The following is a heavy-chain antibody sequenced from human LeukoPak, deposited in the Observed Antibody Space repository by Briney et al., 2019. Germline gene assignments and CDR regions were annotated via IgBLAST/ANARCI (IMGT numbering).Heavy chain of an antibody. CDR2: ISSSGSTI. D-gene: IGHD6-13*01. J-gene: IGHJ3*02. V-gene: IGHV3-48*04. CDR3: ARDPLGSSSWSDAIDI. Sequence: GGSLRLSCAASGFTFSSYSMNWVRQAPGKGLEWVSYISSSGSTIYYADSVKGRFTISRDNANNSLYLQMSSLRAEDTAVYYCARDPLGSSSWSDAIDIWGQGTMVTVSS. CDR1: GFTFSSYS.